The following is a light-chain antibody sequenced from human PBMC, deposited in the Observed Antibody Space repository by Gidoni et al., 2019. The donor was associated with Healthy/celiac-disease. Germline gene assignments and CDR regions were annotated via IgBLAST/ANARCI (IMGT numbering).Light chain of an antibody. CDR2: KAS. Sequence: GDRVTITCRASQSISSWLAWYQQKPGKAPKLLIYKASSLESGVPSRFSGSGSGTELTLTISSLQPDDFATYYCQQYNSYPYTFGQGTKLEIK. CDR1: QSISSW. J-gene: IGKJ2*01. CDR3: QQYNSYPYT. V-gene: IGKV1-5*03.